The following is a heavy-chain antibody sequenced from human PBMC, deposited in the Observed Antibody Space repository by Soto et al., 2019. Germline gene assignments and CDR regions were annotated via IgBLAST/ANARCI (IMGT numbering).Heavy chain of an antibody. CDR1: GGSVSSGSYY. V-gene: IGHV4-61*01. CDR3: ARELPAYDYSHYYFDY. J-gene: IGHJ4*02. D-gene: IGHD4-4*01. Sequence: QVQLQESGPGLVKPSETLSLTCTVSGGSVSSGSYYWSWIRQPPGKGLEWIGYIYYSGSTNYNPSLESRVTISVDTSKNQFALKLSSVTAADTAVYYCARELPAYDYSHYYFDYWGQGTLVTVSS. CDR2: IYYSGST.